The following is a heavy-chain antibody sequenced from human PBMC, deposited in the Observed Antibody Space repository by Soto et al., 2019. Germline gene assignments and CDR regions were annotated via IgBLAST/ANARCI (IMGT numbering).Heavy chain of an antibody. V-gene: IGHV4-59*08. CDR3: ARLDYGSGSSYYYYYMDV. CDR2: IYYSGST. D-gene: IGHD3-10*01. CDR1: GGSISSYY. J-gene: IGHJ6*03. Sequence: QVQLQESGPGLVKPSETLSLTCTVSGGSISSYYWSWIRQPPGKGLEWIGYIYYSGSTNYNPSLKSRVPISVDTSKNQFSLKLSSVTAAGTAVYYCARLDYGSGSSYYYYYMDVWGKGTTVTVSS.